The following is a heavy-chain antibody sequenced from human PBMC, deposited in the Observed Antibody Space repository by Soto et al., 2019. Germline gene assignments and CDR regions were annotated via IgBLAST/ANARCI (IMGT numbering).Heavy chain of an antibody. Sequence: GSLLLPCAASGFTFSSYGMHWVRQAPGKGLEWVAVISYDGSNKYYADSVKGRFTISRDNSKNTLYLQMNSLRAEDTAVYYCAKRVHSAVYYGMDVWGQGTKVTVYS. CDR2: ISYDGSNK. D-gene: IGHD3-10*01. CDR1: GFTFSSYG. CDR3: AKRVHSAVYYGMDV. V-gene: IGHV3-30*18. J-gene: IGHJ6*02.